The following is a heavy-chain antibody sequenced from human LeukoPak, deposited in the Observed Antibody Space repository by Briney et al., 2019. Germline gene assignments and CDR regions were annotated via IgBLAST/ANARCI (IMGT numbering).Heavy chain of an antibody. J-gene: IGHJ4*02. CDR1: GFTFNTYW. D-gene: IGHD2-21*01. Sequence: GGSLRLSCAVSGFTFNTYWMSWVRQAPGKGLEWVANIKEDGSEKHYGDSVRGRFTISRDNSKNSLYLQMNSLRTEDTALYYCAKDFALSIDYWGQGTLVTVSS. CDR2: IKEDGSEK. CDR3: AKDFALSIDY. V-gene: IGHV3-7*03.